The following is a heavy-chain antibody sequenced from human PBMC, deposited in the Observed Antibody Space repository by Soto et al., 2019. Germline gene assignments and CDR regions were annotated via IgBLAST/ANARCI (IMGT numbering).Heavy chain of an antibody. D-gene: IGHD3-3*01. V-gene: IGHV1-3*01. J-gene: IGHJ5*02. Sequence: GASVKVSCKASGYTFTSYAIHWVRQAPGQRLEWMGWINAGNGNTKYSQKFQGRVTITRDTFASTAYMELSSLRAEDTAVYYCARDSDFWSNLWFDPWGQGPLVTVSS. CDR1: GYTFTSYA. CDR3: ARDSDFWSNLWFDP. CDR2: INAGNGNT.